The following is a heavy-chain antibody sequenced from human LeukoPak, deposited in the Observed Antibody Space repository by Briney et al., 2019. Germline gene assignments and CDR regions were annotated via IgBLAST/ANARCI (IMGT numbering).Heavy chain of an antibody. CDR3: AKDGGDYGSSYAMDV. CDR2: VYNSENT. CDR1: GGSISIYY. Sequence: PSETLSLTCTVSGGSISIYYWSWIRQPPGKGLEWIGYVYNSENTNYNPSLKSRATISADTSKNQFSLHLNSVTPEDTAVYYCAKDGGDYGSSYAMDVWGQGTTVTVSS. D-gene: IGHD4-17*01. V-gene: IGHV4-59*12. J-gene: IGHJ6*02.